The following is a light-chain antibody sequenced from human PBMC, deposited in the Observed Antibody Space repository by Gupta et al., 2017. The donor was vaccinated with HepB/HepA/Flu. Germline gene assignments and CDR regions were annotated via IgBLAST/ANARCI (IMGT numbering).Light chain of an antibody. V-gene: IGLV1-47*01. CDR3: AAWDDSLWV. J-gene: IGLJ3*02. CDR1: RSKIGSNY. CDR2: RNN. Sequence: QSVLTQPPSASGTPGQRVTISCSGSRSKIGSNYVSWHQQLPGTDHKLLIYRNNQRTAGVTDRFSGSTSGTSASLAISGLRAEDEDDYYCAAWDDSLWVFGGGTKLTVL.